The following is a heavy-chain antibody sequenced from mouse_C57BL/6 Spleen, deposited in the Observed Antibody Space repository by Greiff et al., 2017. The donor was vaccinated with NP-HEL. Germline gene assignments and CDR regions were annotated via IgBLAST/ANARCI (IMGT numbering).Heavy chain of an antibody. CDR1: GYTFTSYW. Sequence: VQLQQPGAELVRPGSSVKLSCKASGYTFTSYWMHWVKQRPIQGLEWIGNIDPSDSETHYNQKFKDKATLTVDKSSSTAYMQLSSLTSEDSAVYYCARQLRLPLYAMDYWGQGTSVTVSS. CDR2: IDPSDSET. V-gene: IGHV1-52*01. J-gene: IGHJ4*01. D-gene: IGHD3-2*02. CDR3: ARQLRLPLYAMDY.